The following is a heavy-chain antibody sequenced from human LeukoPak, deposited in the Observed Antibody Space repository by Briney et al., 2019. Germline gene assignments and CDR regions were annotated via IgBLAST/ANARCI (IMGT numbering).Heavy chain of an antibody. CDR2: IYPGDSDT. J-gene: IGHJ6*02. D-gene: IGHD5-18*01. V-gene: IGHV5-51*01. Sequence: GESLKISCKGSGYSFTSYWIGWVRPMPGKGLEWMGIIYPGDSDTRYSPSFQGQVTISADKSISTAYLQWSSLKASDTAMYYCARHEVYSYGYYYYYGMDVWGQGTTVTVSS. CDR3: ARHEVYSYGYYYYYGMDV. CDR1: GYSFTSYW.